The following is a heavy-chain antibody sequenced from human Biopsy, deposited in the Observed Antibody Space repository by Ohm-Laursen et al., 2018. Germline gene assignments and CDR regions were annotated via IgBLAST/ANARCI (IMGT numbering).Heavy chain of an antibody. Sequence: GTLSLTCTVSGDSIISSYWSWIRQAPGKGLEWIGFISNSGNTNHNPSLKSRVTISADTSKNQFSLKLGSVTVADTAVFYCARRGSGGRSFDYWGQGSLVTVSS. J-gene: IGHJ4*02. CDR3: ARRGSGGRSFDY. CDR2: ISNSGNT. D-gene: IGHD2-15*01. CDR1: GDSIISSY. V-gene: IGHV4-59*08.